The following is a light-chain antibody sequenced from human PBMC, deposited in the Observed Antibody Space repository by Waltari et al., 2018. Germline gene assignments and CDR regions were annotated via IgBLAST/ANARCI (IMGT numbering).Light chain of an antibody. CDR1: RPNIGNTY. CDR2: ENP. J-gene: IGLJ7*01. Sequence: QSVLTQPPSVSAAPGQRVTISCSGGRPNIGNTYVSWYRKFPGTAPKLLIYENPERPSGILGRCSGSKSGTSATLDITGLQAGDEADYYCGTWDSSLSGAVLGGGTHLTVL. CDR3: GTWDSSLSGAV. V-gene: IGLV1-51*02.